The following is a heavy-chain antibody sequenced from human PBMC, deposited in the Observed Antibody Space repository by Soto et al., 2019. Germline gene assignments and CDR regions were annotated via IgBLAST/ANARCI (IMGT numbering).Heavy chain of an antibody. CDR1: GGSISSSSYY. V-gene: IGHV4-39*02. CDR2: IYYSGST. J-gene: IGHJ6*04. CDR3: ARDSEQLVGLFNV. Sequence: PSETLSLTCTVSGGSISSSSYYWGWIRQPPGKGLEWIGSIYYSGSTYYNPSLKSRVTISVDTSKNQFSLKLSSVTAADTAVYYCARDSEQLVGLFNVWGKGTTVTVSS. D-gene: IGHD6-6*01.